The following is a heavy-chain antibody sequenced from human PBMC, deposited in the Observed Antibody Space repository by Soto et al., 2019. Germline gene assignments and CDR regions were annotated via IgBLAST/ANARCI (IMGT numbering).Heavy chain of an antibody. J-gene: IGHJ3*02. Sequence: GGSLRLSCAASGFSFTTYVMHWVRQAPGKGLEWVAVISHDGSYKYYGDAVKGRFTISRDTSKNAVYLEMNRLRPEDTAVYYCAKGLLAIVGTTLPRDAFNIWGQGTMVTVSS. CDR2: ISHDGSYK. V-gene: IGHV3-30*18. CDR3: AKGLLAIVGTTLPRDAFNI. D-gene: IGHD1-26*01. CDR1: GFSFTTYV.